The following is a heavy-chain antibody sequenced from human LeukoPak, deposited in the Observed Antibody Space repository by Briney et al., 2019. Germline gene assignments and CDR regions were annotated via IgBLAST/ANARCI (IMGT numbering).Heavy chain of an antibody. D-gene: IGHD6-13*01. CDR3: ARETAAAGIAFDI. Sequence: GASVKVSCKASGYTFTSYAMNWVRQAPGQGLEWMGIINPSGGSTSYAQKFQGRVTMTRDMSTSTVYMELSSLRSEDTAVYYCARETAAAGIAFDIWGQGTMVTVSS. V-gene: IGHV1-46*01. J-gene: IGHJ3*02. CDR2: INPSGGST. CDR1: GYTFTSYA.